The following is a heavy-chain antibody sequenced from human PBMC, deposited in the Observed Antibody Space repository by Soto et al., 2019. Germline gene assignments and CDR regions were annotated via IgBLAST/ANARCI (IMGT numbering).Heavy chain of an antibody. D-gene: IGHD2-15*01. CDR1: GFTFSSYG. CDR2: IWYDGSNK. CDR3: ARHSIRWSETYSYYYGMDV. J-gene: IGHJ6*02. V-gene: IGHV3-33*01. Sequence: PGGSLRLSCAASGFTFSSYGMHWVRQAPGKGLEWVAVIWYDGSNKYYADSVKGRFTISRDNSKNTLYLQMNSLRAEDTAVYYCARHSIRWSETYSYYYGMDVWGQGTTATVSS.